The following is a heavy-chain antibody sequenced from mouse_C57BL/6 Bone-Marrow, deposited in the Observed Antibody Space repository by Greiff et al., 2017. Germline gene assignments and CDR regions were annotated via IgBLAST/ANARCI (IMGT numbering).Heavy chain of an antibody. CDR2: INPYNGDT. Sequence: VHVKQSGPELVKPGDSVKISCKASGYSFTGYFMNWVMQSHGKSLEWIGRINPYNGDTFYNQKFKGKATLTVDKSSSTAHMELRSLTSEDSAVYYCARSRYDYPFAYWGQGTLVTVSA. D-gene: IGHD2-4*01. CDR1: GYSFTGYF. V-gene: IGHV1-20*01. CDR3: ARSRYDYPFAY. J-gene: IGHJ3*01.